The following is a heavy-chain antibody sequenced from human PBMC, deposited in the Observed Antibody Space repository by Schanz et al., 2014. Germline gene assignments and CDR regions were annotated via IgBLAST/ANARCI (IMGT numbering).Heavy chain of an antibody. Sequence: QVHLVQSGAEVKRPGASVKVSCKASEYSFTSYSMHWVRQAPGQRLEWMGWINTGSGDTKYSQNLQGRVTMTTDTSTSTVYMELRSQRSDDTAVYYCARSAGRDFWSGYYTRFDYWGRGTLVTVSS. CDR2: INTGSGDT. CDR3: ARSAGRDFWSGYYTRFDY. J-gene: IGHJ4*02. V-gene: IGHV1-3*04. CDR1: EYSFTSYS. D-gene: IGHD3-3*01.